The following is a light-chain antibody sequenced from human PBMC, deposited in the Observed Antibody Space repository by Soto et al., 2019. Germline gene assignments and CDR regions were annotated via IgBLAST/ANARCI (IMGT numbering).Light chain of an antibody. CDR3: AAWDDSLSSPV. V-gene: IGLV1-47*01. J-gene: IGLJ2*01. Sequence: QSVVTQPPSATGTPGQRVTISCSGSSSNIGSNYVYWYQQLPGTAPKLLIYRNNLRPSGVPDRFSGSKSGTSASLAISGLRSEDEADYYCAAWDDSLSSPVFGGGTKLTVL. CDR2: RNN. CDR1: SSNIGSNY.